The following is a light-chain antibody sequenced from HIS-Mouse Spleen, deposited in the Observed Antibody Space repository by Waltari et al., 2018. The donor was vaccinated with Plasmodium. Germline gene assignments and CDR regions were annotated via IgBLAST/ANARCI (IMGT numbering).Light chain of an antibody. J-gene: IGLJ2*01. CDR1: SKPVGGSKY. Sequence: QSALTQPRSVSGSPGQSVTSSCHGTSKPVGGSKYVLWYQQHPCKAPKPMIYDVSKRPSGVPDRFSGSKSGNTASLTISGLQAEDEADYYCCSYAGSYTLVFGGGTKLTVL. V-gene: IGLV2-11*01. CDR2: DVS. CDR3: CSYAGSYTLV.